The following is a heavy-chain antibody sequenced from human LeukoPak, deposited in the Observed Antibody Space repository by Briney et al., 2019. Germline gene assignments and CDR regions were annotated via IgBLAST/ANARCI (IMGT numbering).Heavy chain of an antibody. D-gene: IGHD1-26*01. J-gene: IGHJ4*02. CDR2: ISYDGSNK. CDR1: GFTFSSYG. Sequence: GRSLRLSCAASGFTFSSYGMHWVRQAPGKGLEWVAVISYDGSNKYYADSVKGRFTISRDNSKNTVYLQMNSLRAEDTAVYYCAKGVGSTGSYLDYWGQGTLVTASS. CDR3: AKGVGSTGSYLDY. V-gene: IGHV3-30*18.